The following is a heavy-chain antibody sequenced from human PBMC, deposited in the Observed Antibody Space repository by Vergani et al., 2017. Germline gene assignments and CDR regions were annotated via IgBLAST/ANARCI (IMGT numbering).Heavy chain of an antibody. D-gene: IGHD6-13*01. Sequence: QVQLVQSGAEVKKPGASVKVSCKASGYTFTGYYMHWVRQAPGQGLEWMGWINPNSGGTNYAQKFQGRVTMTRDTSISTAYMELSRLRSDDTAVYYCARDLGAAAGNGFWFDPWGQGTLVTVSS. CDR3: ARDLGAAAGNGFWFDP. CDR1: GYTFTGYY. J-gene: IGHJ5*02. CDR2: INPNSGGT. V-gene: IGHV1-2*02.